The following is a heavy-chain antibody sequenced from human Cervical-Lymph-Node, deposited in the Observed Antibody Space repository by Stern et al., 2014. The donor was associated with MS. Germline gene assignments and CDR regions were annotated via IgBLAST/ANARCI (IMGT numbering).Heavy chain of an antibody. CDR3: ARDPFLEWLDD. J-gene: IGHJ6*02. Sequence: QLQLQESGPGLVKPSGTLSLTCAVSGASISSGNWGTWVRQPPGKGLEWIGEIYHSGSTNYNPSFKSRVSMSLDKSKNQIALKLRSVTAADTAVYYCARDPFLEWLDDWGQGTTVTVSS. CDR1: GASISSGNW. CDR2: IYHSGST. V-gene: IGHV4-4*02. D-gene: IGHD3-3*02.